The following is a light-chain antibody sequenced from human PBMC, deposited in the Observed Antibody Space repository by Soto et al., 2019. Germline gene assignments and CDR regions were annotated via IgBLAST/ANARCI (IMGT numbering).Light chain of an antibody. J-gene: IGKJ2*01. CDR2: VAS. CDR3: LQDYNHPYT. Sequence: AIPMTQSPSSLSASVGDRVTITCRPSQDIRNGLSWYQQKPGEAPKLLIDVASNLQSGVPSRFSGSGSGTDFTLTISALQPEDFATYYCLQDYNHPYTFGQGTNLDIK. V-gene: IGKV1-6*01. CDR1: QDIRNG.